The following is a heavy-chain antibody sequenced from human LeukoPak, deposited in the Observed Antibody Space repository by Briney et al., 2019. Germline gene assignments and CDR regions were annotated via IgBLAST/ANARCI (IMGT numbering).Heavy chain of an antibody. V-gene: IGHV3-21*01. CDR2: ISSSSSYI. J-gene: IGHJ4*02. D-gene: IGHD3-22*01. Sequence: GGSLRLSCAASGFTFSNAYMNWVRQAPGKGLEWVSSISSSSSYIYYADSVKGRFTISRDNAKNSLYLQMNSLRAEDTAVYYCARVIDYYDSSGYHQPFDYWGQGTLVTVSS. CDR1: GFTFSNAY. CDR3: ARVIDYYDSSGYHQPFDY.